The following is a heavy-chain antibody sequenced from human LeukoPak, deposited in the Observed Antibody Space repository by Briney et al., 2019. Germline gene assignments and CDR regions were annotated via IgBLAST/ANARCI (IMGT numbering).Heavy chain of an antibody. CDR1: GYTFTGYY. J-gene: IGHJ5*02. V-gene: IGHV1-2*06. CDR3: AREGGAYCSSTSCSFEKCNWFDP. Sequence: ASVKVSCKASGYTFTGYYMHWVRQAPGQGLEWMGRINPNSGGTNYAQKFQGRVTMTRDTSISTAYMELSRLRSDDTAVYYCAREGGAYCSSTSCSFEKCNWFDPWGQGTLVTVSS. D-gene: IGHD2-2*01. CDR2: INPNSGGT.